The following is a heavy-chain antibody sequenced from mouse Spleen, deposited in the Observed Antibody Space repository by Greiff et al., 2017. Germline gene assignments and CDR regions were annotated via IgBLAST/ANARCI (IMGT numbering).Heavy chain of an antibody. D-gene: IGHD2-4*01. CDR2: INPYNGGT. J-gene: IGHJ4*01. CDR1: GYSFTGYT. CDR3: ARLITTGDYYAMDY. V-gene: IGHV1-18*01. Sequence: EVQLQESGPELVKPGASTKISCKASGYSFTGYTMNWVKQSHGKNLEWIGLINPYNGGTSYNQKFKGKATLTVDKSSSTAYMELLSLTSEDSAVYYCARLITTGDYYAMDYWGQGTSVTVSS.